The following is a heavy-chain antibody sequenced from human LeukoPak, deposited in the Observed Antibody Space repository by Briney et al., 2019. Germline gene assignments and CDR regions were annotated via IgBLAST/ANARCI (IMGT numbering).Heavy chain of an antibody. CDR1: GDSISSGGYY. J-gene: IGHJ3*02. V-gene: IGHV4-31*03. CDR3: ARMTGGSAFDI. Sequence: SQTLSPTCTVSGDSISSGGYYWSWIRQHPGKGLGWIGYIYYSETTAYNPSLKSRLTISVDTSKNQFSLKLSSVTAADRAVYYCARMTGGSAFDIWGQGKVVTVSS. CDR2: IYYSETT. D-gene: IGHD3-16*01.